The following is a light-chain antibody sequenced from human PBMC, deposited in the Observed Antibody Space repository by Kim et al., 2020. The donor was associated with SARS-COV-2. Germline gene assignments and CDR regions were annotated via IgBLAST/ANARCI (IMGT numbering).Light chain of an antibody. Sequence: QSVLTQPPSASGTPGQRVTISCSGSSSNIGSNTVNWYQQLPGTAPKLLIYSNNQRPSGVPDRFSGSKSGTSASLAINGLQSEDEADYYCAAWDDSLNGWVFGGVTQLTVL. CDR3: AAWDDSLNGWV. V-gene: IGLV1-44*01. J-gene: IGLJ3*02. CDR1: SSNIGSNT. CDR2: SNN.